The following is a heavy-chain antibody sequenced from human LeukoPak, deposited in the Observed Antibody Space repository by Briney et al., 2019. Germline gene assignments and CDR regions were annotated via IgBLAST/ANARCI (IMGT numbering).Heavy chain of an antibody. V-gene: IGHV1-2*02. CDR3: ATSYSSSRGYYYYYMDV. J-gene: IGHJ6*03. CDR1: GYTFTGYY. CDR2: INPNSGGT. D-gene: IGHD6-6*01. Sequence: ASVKVSCKASGYTFTGYYMHWVRQAPGQGLEWMGWINPNSGGTNYAQKFQGRVTMTRDTSISTAYMELSRLRSDGTAVYYCATSYSSSRGYYYYYMDVWGKGTTVTVSS.